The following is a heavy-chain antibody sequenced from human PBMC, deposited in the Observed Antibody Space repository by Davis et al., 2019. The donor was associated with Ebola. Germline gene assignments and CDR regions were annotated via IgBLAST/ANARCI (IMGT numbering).Heavy chain of an antibody. CDR2: INPSNGNT. V-gene: IGHV1-46*03. CDR1: GYTFTSYY. CDR3: TRLAMFGVVKPFDY. J-gene: IGHJ4*02. Sequence: ASVKVSCKASGYTFTSYYMHWVRQAPGQGLEWMGLINPSNGNTNYAQNFQGRVTVTRDTSTTTVYMELSSLRSEDTAVYYCTRLAMFGVVKPFDYWGQGTLVTVSS. D-gene: IGHD3-3*01.